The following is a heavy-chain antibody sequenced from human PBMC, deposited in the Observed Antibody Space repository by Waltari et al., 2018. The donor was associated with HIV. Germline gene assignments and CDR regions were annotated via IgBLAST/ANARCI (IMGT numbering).Heavy chain of an antibody. J-gene: IGHJ4*02. Sequence: QVQLVQSGAEVKKPGASVRVSCKASGYPFTDYYIHWIRQDSGKGLGWMGRGNPHNGDTIYAQKFQGRVTMTRDTSISTIYMDLSGLTTDDTAVFYCARDRVAGVRRNGNDFWGQGTLVTVSS. V-gene: IGHV1-2*02. D-gene: IGHD2-8*01. CDR2: GNPHNGDT. CDR3: ARDRVAGVRRNGNDF. CDR1: GYPFTDYY.